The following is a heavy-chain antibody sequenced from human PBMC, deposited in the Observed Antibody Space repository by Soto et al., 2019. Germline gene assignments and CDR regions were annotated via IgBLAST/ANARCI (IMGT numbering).Heavy chain of an antibody. D-gene: IGHD2-21*02. J-gene: IGHJ4*02. CDR3: ARAWVVVTAPDY. CDR1: GYTFTSYA. V-gene: IGHV1-3*05. Sequence: QVQLVQSGAEEKKPGASVKVSCKASGYTFTSYAMHWVRQAPGQRLEWMGWINAGNGNTKYSQKFQGRVTITRDTSASTAYMELSSLRSEDTAVYDCARAWVVVTAPDYWGQGTLVTVPS. CDR2: INAGNGNT.